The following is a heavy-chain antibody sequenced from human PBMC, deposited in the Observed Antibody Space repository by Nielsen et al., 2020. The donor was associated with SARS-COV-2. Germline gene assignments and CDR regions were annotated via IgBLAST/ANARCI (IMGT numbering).Heavy chain of an antibody. CDR2: ISSSGSYI. Sequence: GESLKISCAASGLTFSTYSIMWVRQAPGKGLEWVSHISSSGSYIYYADSVKGRFTISRDNAKNSVYLQMNSLTAEDTAGYYCATDQYCPKGICSSGGRDYWGQGTLVAVSS. CDR3: ATDQYCPKGICSSGGRDY. V-gene: IGHV3-21*01. D-gene: IGHD2-8*01. CDR1: GLTFSTYS. J-gene: IGHJ4*02.